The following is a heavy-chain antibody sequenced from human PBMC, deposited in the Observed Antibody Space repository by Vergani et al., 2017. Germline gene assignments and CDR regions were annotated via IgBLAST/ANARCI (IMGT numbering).Heavy chain of an antibody. CDR2: IDWDDDK. J-gene: IGHJ4*02. D-gene: IGHD6-19*01. CDR3: ARSGYSSGWLGWDY. Sequence: QVTLKESGPALVKPTQTLTLTCTFSGCSLSTSGMRVSWIRQPPGKALEWLARIDWDDDKFYSTSLKTRLTISKDTSKNQVVLTMTNRDPVDTATYYCARSGYSSGWLGWDYWGQGTLVTVSS. CDR1: GCSLSTSGMR. V-gene: IGHV2-70*04.